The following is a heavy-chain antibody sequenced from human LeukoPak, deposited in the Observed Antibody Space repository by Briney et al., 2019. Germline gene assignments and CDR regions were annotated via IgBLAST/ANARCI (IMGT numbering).Heavy chain of an antibody. CDR3: ASQGYYYDSSGYYLAGFDY. J-gene: IGHJ4*02. D-gene: IGHD3-22*01. V-gene: IGHV4-59*01. CDR2: IYYSGST. Sequence: SETLSLTCTVSGGSISSYYWSWIRQPPGKGLEWIGYIYYSGSTNYNPPLKSRVTISVDTSKNQFSLKLSSVTAADTAVYYCASQGYYYDSSGYYLAGFDYWGQGTLVTVSS. CDR1: GGSISSYY.